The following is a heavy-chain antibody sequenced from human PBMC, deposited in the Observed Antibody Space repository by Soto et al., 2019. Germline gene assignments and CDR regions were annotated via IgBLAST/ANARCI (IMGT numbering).Heavy chain of an antibody. D-gene: IGHD4-4*01. CDR2: IYYSGST. CDR1: GGSISSGGYY. V-gene: IGHV4-31*03. CDR3: ARGNYDWYYFEY. Sequence: PSETLSLTCTVSGGSISSGGYYWSWIRQHPGKGLEWIGYIYYSGSTYYNPSLKSRVTISVDTSKNQFSLKLSSVTAADTAVYYGARGNYDWYYFEYWGQGPLVTVAS. J-gene: IGHJ4*02.